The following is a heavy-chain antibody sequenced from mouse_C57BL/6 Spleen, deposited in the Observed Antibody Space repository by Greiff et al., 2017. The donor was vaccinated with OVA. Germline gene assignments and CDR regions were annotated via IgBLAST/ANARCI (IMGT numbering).Heavy chain of an antibody. Sequence: EVKLMESGPELVKPGASVKMSCKASGYTFTDYNMHWVKQSHGKSLEWIGYINPNNGGTSYNQKFKGKATLTVNKSSSTAYMELRSLTSEDSAVYYCARNLRSYYFDYWGQGTTLTVSS. D-gene: IGHD3-2*02. CDR2: INPNNGGT. J-gene: IGHJ2*01. CDR1: GYTFTDYN. CDR3: ARNLRSYYFDY. V-gene: IGHV1-22*01.